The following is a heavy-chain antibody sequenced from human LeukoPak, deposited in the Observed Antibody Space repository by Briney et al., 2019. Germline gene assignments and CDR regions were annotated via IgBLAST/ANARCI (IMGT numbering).Heavy chain of an antibody. J-gene: IGHJ4*02. CDR2: IGVAGGNT. CDR1: GFTFSNSA. CDR3: ARDTDSSSSGDY. D-gene: IGHD6-6*01. V-gene: IGHV1-58*02. Sequence: RASVKVSCKASGFTFSNSAIQWVRQARGQRLEWIGWIGVAGGNTNYAQTLQGRITITRDMSTSTAYMELTSLRSDDTAVYYCARDTDSSSSGDYWGQGTLVTVSS.